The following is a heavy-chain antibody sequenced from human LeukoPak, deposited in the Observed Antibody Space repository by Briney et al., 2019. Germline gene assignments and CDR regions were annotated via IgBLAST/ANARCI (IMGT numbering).Heavy chain of an antibody. CDR1: GYTFTSYG. CDR2: ISAYNGNT. J-gene: IGHJ3*02. Sequence: ASVKVSCKASGYTFTSYGISWVRQAPGQGLEWMGWISAYNGNTNYAQKLQGRVTMTTDTSTSTAYMELGSLRSDDTAVYYCARDPMVRGVIITKTPGAFDIWGQGTMVTVSS. CDR3: ARDPMVRGVIITKTPGAFDI. V-gene: IGHV1-18*01. D-gene: IGHD3-10*01.